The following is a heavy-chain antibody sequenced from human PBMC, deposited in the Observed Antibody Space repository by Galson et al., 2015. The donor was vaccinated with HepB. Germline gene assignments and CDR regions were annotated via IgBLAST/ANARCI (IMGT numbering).Heavy chain of an antibody. CDR1: GYTFINYY. V-gene: IGHV1-46*01. J-gene: IGHJ6*02. Sequence: SVKVSCKASGYTFINYYIHWVRQAPGQGLEWMGFINPSDGRSTYAQKIQGRVTMTRDTSTSTVYMELSSLRSEDMAVYYCARVPYKTARPEGMDYYYAMDVWGQGTTVTVSS. CDR2: INPSDGRS. CDR3: ARVPYKTARPEGMDYYYAMDV. D-gene: IGHD6-6*01.